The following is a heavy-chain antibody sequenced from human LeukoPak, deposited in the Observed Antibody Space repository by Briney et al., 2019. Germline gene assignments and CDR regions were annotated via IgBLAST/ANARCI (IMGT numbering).Heavy chain of an antibody. J-gene: IGHJ5*02. CDR1: GGSISSSSSY. CDR3: GRRGSGPNWFDP. V-gene: IGHV4-39*01. CDR2: ISYSGST. D-gene: IGHD6-25*01. Sequence: PSETLSLTCSVSGGSISSSSSYWGWIRQPPGKGLDWIGSISYSGSTFYSPSLKSRVTMSVDTSKNQFSLKLSSVTAADTAVYYCGRRGSGPNWFDPWGQGTLVTVSS.